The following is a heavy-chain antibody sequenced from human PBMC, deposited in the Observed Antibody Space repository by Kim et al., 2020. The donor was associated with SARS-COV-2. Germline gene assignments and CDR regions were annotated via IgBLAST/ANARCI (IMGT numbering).Heavy chain of an antibody. Sequence: GGSLRLSCAASGFTFSSYWMTWVRQAPGKGLEWVANIKKDGNQKYYVDSEKGRFTISRDNAKNSLYLQMNSLRAEDTAVYYCARDGDLYSTGKDAFDIWGQGTMVTVSS. D-gene: IGHD6-19*01. CDR2: IKKDGNQK. V-gene: IGHV3-7*01. CDR1: GFTFSSYW. CDR3: ARDGDLYSTGKDAFDI. J-gene: IGHJ3*02.